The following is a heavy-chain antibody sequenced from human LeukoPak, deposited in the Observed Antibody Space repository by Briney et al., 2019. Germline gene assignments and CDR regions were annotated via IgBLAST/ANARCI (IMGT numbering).Heavy chain of an antibody. Sequence: VKPSETLSLTCTVSGGSISSYYWSWIRQPPGKGLEWIGYIYYSGSTNYNPSLKSRVTISVGTSKNQFSLKLSSVTAADTAVYYCARVWSSGYSLDYWGQGTLVTVSS. CDR2: IYYSGST. D-gene: IGHD3-22*01. V-gene: IGHV4-59*01. CDR1: GGSISSYY. CDR3: ARVWSSGYSLDY. J-gene: IGHJ4*02.